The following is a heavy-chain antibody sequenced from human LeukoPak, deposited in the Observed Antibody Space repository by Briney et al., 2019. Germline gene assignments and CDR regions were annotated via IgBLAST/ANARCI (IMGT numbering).Heavy chain of an antibody. Sequence: ASVKVSCKASGYTFTGYYMHWMRQAPGQGLEWMGWINPNSGGTNYAQKFQGRVTMTRDTSISTAYMELNRLRSDDTAVYYCARDRDYGSGIFDYWGQGALVTVSS. V-gene: IGHV1-2*02. CDR1: GYTFTGYY. CDR2: INPNSGGT. D-gene: IGHD3-10*01. CDR3: ARDRDYGSGIFDY. J-gene: IGHJ4*02.